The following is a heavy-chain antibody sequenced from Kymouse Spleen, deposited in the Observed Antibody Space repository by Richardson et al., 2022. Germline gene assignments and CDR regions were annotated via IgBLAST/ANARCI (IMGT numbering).Heavy chain of an antibody. Sequence: QVQLVESGGGVVQPGRSLRLSCAASGFTFSSYGMHWVRQAPGKGLEWVAVIWYDGSNKYYADSVKGRFTISRDNSKNTLYLQMNSLRAEDTAVYYCARGIVGATDLFDYWGQGTLVTVSS. CDR3: ARGIVGATDLFDY. CDR1: GFTFSSYG. J-gene: IGHJ4*02. D-gene: IGHD1-26*01. V-gene: IGHV3-33*01. CDR2: IWYDGSNK.